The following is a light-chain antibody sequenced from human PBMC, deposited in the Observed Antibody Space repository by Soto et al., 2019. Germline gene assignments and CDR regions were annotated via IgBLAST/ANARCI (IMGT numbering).Light chain of an antibody. CDR1: SGHSSYA. CDR3: QTWGTVIL. V-gene: IGLV4-69*01. CDR2: LNSDGSH. J-gene: IGLJ2*01. Sequence: QLVLTQSPSASASLGASVKLTCTLSSGHSSYAIAWHQQQPEKGPRYLMKLNSDGSHSKGDGIPDRFSGSSSGAERYLTISNLQSEDEADYYCQTWGTVILFGGGIKLTVL.